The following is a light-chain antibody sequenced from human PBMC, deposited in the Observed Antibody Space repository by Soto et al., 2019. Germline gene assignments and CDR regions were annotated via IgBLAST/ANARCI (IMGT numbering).Light chain of an antibody. CDR2: EVS. CDR1: SSDIGGSNY. CDR3: SSYAGSLNVV. Sequence: QSALTQPPSASGSPGQSVTISCTGTSSDIGGSNYVSWYQQHPGKAPKIVTYEVSKRPSGVPDRFSGSKSGNTASLTVSGLQAEDEADYYCSSYAGSLNVVFGGGTKVTVL. V-gene: IGLV2-8*01. J-gene: IGLJ2*01.